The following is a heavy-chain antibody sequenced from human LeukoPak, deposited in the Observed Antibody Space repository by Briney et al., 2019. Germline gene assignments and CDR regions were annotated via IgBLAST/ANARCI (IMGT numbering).Heavy chain of an antibody. Sequence: SETLSLTCSVSGGSISSYYWSWIRQPPGKGLEWIGYIHYSGSTNYNPSLKSRVTISVDTSKNQFSLKLSSVTAADTAVYYCARRERYCSSTSCYSYFDYWGQGTLVTVSS. CDR3: ARRERYCSSTSCYSYFDY. J-gene: IGHJ4*02. CDR2: IHYSGST. CDR1: GGSISSYY. V-gene: IGHV4-59*01. D-gene: IGHD2-2*02.